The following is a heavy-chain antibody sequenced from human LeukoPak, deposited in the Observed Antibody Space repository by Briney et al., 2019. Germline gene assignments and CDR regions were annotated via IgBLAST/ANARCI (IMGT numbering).Heavy chain of an antibody. J-gene: IGHJ4*01. D-gene: IGHD4-23*01. CDR2: MYPWGSA. CDR3: VRQGGGDNCR. Sequence: GGSLRLSCAASGITLNTNDMNWVRQAPGKGLEWVSIMYPWGSAFYTDSVKGRFTVTRDESKNMMILQMNTLRPDDTAMYYCVRQGGGDNCRWGQGALVTVSS. CDR1: GITLNTND. V-gene: IGHV3-66*02.